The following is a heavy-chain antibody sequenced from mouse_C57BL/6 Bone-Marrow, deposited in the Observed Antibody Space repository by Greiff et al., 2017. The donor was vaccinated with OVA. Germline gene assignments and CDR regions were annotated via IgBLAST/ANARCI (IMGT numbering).Heavy chain of an antibody. Sequence: VHVKQSGPELVKPGASVKISCKASGYSFTDYNMNWVKQSNGKSLEWIGVINPNDGTTSYNQKFKGKATLTVDQSSSTAYMQLNSLTSEGSAGYDCARRIPPFAYWGQGTLVTGSA. J-gene: IGHJ3*01. D-gene: IGHD5-1-1*01. V-gene: IGHV1-39*01. CDR2: INPNDGTT. CDR3: ARRIPPFAY. CDR1: GYSFTDYN.